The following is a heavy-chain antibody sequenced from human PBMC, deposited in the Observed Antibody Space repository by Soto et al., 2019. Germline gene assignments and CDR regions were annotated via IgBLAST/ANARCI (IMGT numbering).Heavy chain of an antibody. J-gene: IGHJ2*01. CDR2: IYPGDSDT. CDR3: ARPTSSKYCSSTSCYMWWYFDL. D-gene: IGHD2-2*02. V-gene: IGHV5-51*01. CDR1: GYSFTSYW. Sequence: GESLKISCKGSGYSFTSYWIGWVRQMPGKGLEWMGIIYPGDSDTRYSPSFQGQVTISADKSISTAYLQWSSLKASDTAMYYCARPTSSKYCSSTSCYMWWYFDLWGRDTLVTVSS.